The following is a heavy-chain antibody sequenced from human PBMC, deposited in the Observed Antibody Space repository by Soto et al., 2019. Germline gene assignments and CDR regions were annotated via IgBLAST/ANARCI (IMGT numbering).Heavy chain of an antibody. J-gene: IGHJ5*02. CDR3: ARHSYSYGDNWFDP. CDR2: IYYSGST. CDR1: GGSISSSSYY. V-gene: IGHV4-39*01. Sequence: QLQLQESGPGLVKPSETLSLTCTVSGGSISSSSYYWGWIRQPPGKGLEWIGSIYYSGSTYYNPSLKSRVTISVDTSKNQFSLKLSSVTAADTAVYYCARHSYSYGDNWFDPWGQGTLVTVSS. D-gene: IGHD5-18*01.